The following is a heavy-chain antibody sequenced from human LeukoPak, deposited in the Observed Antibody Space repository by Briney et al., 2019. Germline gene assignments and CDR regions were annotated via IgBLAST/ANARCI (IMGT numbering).Heavy chain of an antibody. CDR2: INHSGST. J-gene: IGHJ4*02. Sequence: SDTLSLTCAVYGGSFSGYYWSWIRQPPGKGLEWIGEINHSGSTNYNPSLKSRVTISVDTSKNQFSLKLSSVTAADTTVYYCARSGDFWSGYFYKRFDYWGQGTLVTVSS. D-gene: IGHD3-3*01. CDR1: GGSFSGYY. CDR3: ARSGDFWSGYFYKRFDY. V-gene: IGHV4-34*01.